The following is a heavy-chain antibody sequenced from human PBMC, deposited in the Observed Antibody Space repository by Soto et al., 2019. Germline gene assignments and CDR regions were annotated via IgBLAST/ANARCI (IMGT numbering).Heavy chain of an antibody. Sequence: SETLSLTCAVYGGSFSGYYWSWIRQPPGKGLEWIGEINHSGSTNYNPSLKSRVTISVDTSKNQFSLKLSSVTAADTAVYYCARGRRTVPAANVGHYYYMDVWGKGTTVTVSS. D-gene: IGHD2-2*01. CDR3: ARGRRTVPAANVGHYYYMDV. V-gene: IGHV4-34*01. J-gene: IGHJ6*03. CDR1: GGSFSGYY. CDR2: INHSGST.